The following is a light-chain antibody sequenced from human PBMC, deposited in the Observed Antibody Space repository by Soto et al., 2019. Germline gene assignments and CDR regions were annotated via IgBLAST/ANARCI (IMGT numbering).Light chain of an antibody. V-gene: IGKV3-11*01. J-gene: IGKJ3*01. Sequence: EIVLTQSPATLSLSPGERATLSCRASQSVRSSLAWYQQKPGQAPRLLIYGASNRATGIPARFNGSGSGTDFTLTFSSLEPEDFAVYYGQQRSHWPPLFTFGPGTKVDIK. CDR1: QSVRSS. CDR2: GAS. CDR3: QQRSHWPPLFT.